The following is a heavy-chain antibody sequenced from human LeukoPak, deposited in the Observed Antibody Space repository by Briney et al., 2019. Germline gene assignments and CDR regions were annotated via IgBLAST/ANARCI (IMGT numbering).Heavy chain of an antibody. J-gene: IGHJ4*02. D-gene: IGHD3-22*01. Sequence: GGSLRLSCAASGFTFSSYAMSWVRQAPGKGLEWVSAISGSGGSTYYADSVKGRFTISRDNSKNTLYLQMNSLRAEDTAVYYCARARMDYYDRSVYLDYWGQGTRVTVS. CDR2: ISGSGGST. CDR3: ARARMDYYDRSVYLDY. CDR1: GFTFSSYA. V-gene: IGHV3-23*01.